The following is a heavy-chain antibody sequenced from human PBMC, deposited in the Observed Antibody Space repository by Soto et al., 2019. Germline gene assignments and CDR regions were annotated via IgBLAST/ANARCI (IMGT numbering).Heavy chain of an antibody. CDR3: VREDCGGDCYSDYYYGMDV. J-gene: IGHJ6*01. D-gene: IGHD2-21*02. CDR1: VFTFSIYS. Sequence: QPRGALLVSCAASVFTFSIYSMNWVRQAPGKGLDWVSYISSSSSTIYYADSVKGRFTISRDNAKNSLYLQMNSLRDEDTAVYYCVREDCGGDCYSDYYYGMDVWGQGTTVTVSS. V-gene: IGHV3-48*02. CDR2: ISSSSSTI.